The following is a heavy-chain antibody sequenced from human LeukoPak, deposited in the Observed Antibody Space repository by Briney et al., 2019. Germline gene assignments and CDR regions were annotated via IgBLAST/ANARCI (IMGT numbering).Heavy chain of an antibody. Sequence: SETLSLTCTVSGYSISSGYYWGWIRQPPGKGLEWIGSIYHSGSTYYNPSLKSRVIISVDTSKNQFSLKLSSVTAADTAVYYCARGAVYYDYVWGSYRYKWFDPWGQGTLVTVSS. CDR3: ARGAVYYDYVWGSYRYKWFDP. CDR2: IYHSGST. D-gene: IGHD3-16*02. V-gene: IGHV4-38-2*02. CDR1: GYSISSGYY. J-gene: IGHJ5*02.